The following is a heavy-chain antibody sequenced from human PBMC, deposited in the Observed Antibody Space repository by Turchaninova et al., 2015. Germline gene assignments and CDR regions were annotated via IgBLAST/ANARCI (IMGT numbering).Heavy chain of an antibody. Sequence: QITLKESGPTLVKPTQILTLTFPFPWVLTETSGVGVGWIPPPPVKALEWLALIYWDDDKRYSPSLKSRLTITKDTSKNQVVLTMTNMDPVDTATYYCAHRRNYDFWSGYYTFDYWGQGTLVTVSS. V-gene: IGHV2-5*02. J-gene: IGHJ4*02. D-gene: IGHD3-3*01. CDR1: WVLTETSGVG. CDR2: IYWDDDK. CDR3: AHRRNYDFWSGYYTFDY.